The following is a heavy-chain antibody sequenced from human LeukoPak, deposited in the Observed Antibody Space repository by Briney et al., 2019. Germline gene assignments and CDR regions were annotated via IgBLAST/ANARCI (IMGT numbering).Heavy chain of an antibody. D-gene: IGHD3-10*01. CDR1: GFTFSDYY. CDR2: ISSSGSTI. J-gene: IGHJ6*02. CDR3: ARDLLRRGVRGYYYYGMDV. Sequence: GGSLRPSCAASGFTFSDYYMSWIRQAPGEGLEWVSYISSSGSTIYYADSVKGRFTISRDNAKNSLYLQMNSLRAEDTAVYYCARDLLRRGVRGYYYYGMDVWGQGTTVTVSS. V-gene: IGHV3-11*01.